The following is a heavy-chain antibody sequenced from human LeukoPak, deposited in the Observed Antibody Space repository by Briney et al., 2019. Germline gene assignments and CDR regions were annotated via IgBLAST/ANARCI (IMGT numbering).Heavy chain of an antibody. CDR1: GGSISTYY. V-gene: IGHV4-4*07. CDR3: ARDQGDY. J-gene: IGHJ4*02. CDR2: ISTSGYT. Sequence: PSETLSLTCTVSGGSISTYYLTWIRQPAGKGLEWIGCISTSGYTNYNPSLKSRVTISVDTSKNQFSLKLSSVTAADTAVYYCARDQGDYWGQGTLVTVSS.